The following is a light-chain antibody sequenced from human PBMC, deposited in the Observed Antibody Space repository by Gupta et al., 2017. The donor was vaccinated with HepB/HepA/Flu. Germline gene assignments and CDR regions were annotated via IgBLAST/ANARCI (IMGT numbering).Light chain of an antibody. V-gene: IGLV2-11*01. CDR2: DVS. J-gene: IGLJ3*02. CDR1: SSDVGGYNY. CDR3: CSYAGSYTFLV. Sequence: QSALTQPRSVSGPPGPSVTISCPGTSSDVGGYNYVSWYQQHPGKAPKLMIYDVSKRPSGVPDRFPGSKSGNTASLTISGLQAEDEADYYCCSYAGSYTFLVFGGGTKLTVL.